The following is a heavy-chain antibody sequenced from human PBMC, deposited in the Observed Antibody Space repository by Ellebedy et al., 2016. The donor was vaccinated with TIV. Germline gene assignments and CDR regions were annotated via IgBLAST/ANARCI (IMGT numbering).Heavy chain of an antibody. J-gene: IGHJ4*02. V-gene: IGHV3-30*03. Sequence: GESLKISXAASGFTFSSYGMHWVRQAPGKGLEWVAVISYDGSNKYYADSVKGRFTISRDNSKNTLYLQMNSLRAEDTAVYYCARVGSSGSYKGWGYWGQGTLVTVSS. D-gene: IGHD1-26*01. CDR2: ISYDGSNK. CDR3: ARVGSSGSYKGWGY. CDR1: GFTFSSYG.